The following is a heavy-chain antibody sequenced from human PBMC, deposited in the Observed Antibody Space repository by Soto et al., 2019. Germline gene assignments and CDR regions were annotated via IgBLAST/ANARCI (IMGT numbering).Heavy chain of an antibody. V-gene: IGHV3-21*04. CDR1: GFTFSSYS. D-gene: IGHD5-12*01. CDR2: VSSSSSYI. J-gene: IGHJ4*02. Sequence: GGSLRLSCAASGFTFSSYSMNWVRQAPGKGLEWVSSVSSSSSYIYYADSVKGRFTISADKSISTAYLQWSSLKASDTAMYYCARAHSGYDSGYFDYWGQGTLVTVSS. CDR3: ARAHSGYDSGYFDY.